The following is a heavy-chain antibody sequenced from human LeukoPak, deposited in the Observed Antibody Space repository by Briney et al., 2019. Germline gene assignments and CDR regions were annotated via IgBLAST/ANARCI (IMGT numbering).Heavy chain of an antibody. D-gene: IGHD3-10*01. CDR3: AKDLYLYGSGTYCDY. Sequence: GGSLRLSCAASGFTFSNYGMHWVRQAPGKGLEWVAVISYDGSKKYYVDSVKGRFTISRDNSKNTLHLQMNSLRVEDTAVYYCAKDLYLYGSGTYCDYWGQGTLVTVSS. CDR1: GFTFSNYG. J-gene: IGHJ4*02. V-gene: IGHV3-30*18. CDR2: ISYDGSKK.